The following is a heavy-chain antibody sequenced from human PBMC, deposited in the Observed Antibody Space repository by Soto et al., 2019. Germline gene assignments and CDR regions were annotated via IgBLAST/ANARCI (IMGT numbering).Heavy chain of an antibody. J-gene: IGHJ5*02. D-gene: IGHD4-17*01. CDR2: INHSGST. CDR1: GGSFSGYY. V-gene: IGHV4-34*01. Sequence: SETLSLTCAVYGGSFSGYYWSWIRQPPGKGLEWIGEINHSGSTNYNPSLKSRVTISVDTSKNQFSLKLSSVTAADTAVYYCASPYGDNTTRRSNWFDPWGQGTLVTVSS. CDR3: ASPYGDNTTRRSNWFDP.